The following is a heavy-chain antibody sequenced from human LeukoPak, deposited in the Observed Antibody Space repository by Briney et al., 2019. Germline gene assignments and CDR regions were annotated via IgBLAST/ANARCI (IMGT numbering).Heavy chain of an antibody. CDR2: ISSSGIYI. Sequence: GGSLRLSCAASGFTFSNYAMSWARQAPGKGLEWVSSISSSGIYIYYADSVRGRFTISRDNAKNSLYLQMNSLRAEDTAVYYCARVQLERHFDYWGQGTLVTISS. CDR3: ARVQLERHFDY. J-gene: IGHJ4*02. D-gene: IGHD1-1*01. CDR1: GFTFSNYA. V-gene: IGHV3-21*01.